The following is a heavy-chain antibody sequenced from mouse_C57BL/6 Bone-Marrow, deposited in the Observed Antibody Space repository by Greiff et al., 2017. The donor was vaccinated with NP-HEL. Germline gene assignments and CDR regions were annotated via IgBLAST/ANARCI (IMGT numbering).Heavy chain of an antibody. D-gene: IGHD1-1*01. CDR1: GYTFTNYW. Sequence: VKLVESGAELVRPGTSVKMSCKASGYTFTNYWLGWAKQRPGHGLEWIGDIYPGGGYTNYNEKFKGKATLTADKSSSTAYMQFSSLTSEDSAIYYCAIYYYGSNYFAYWGQGTLVTVSA. J-gene: IGHJ3*01. CDR3: AIYYYGSNYFAY. CDR2: IYPGGGYT. V-gene: IGHV1-63*01.